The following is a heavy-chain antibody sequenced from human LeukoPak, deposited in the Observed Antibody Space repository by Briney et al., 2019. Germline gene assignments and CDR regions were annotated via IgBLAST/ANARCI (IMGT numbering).Heavy chain of an antibody. CDR1: GYTFTGYY. CDR3: ASSGFLWFGEYRSPLDY. J-gene: IGHJ4*02. V-gene: IGHV1-2*02. Sequence: ASVKVSCKASGYTFTGYYMHWVRHAPGQGLEWMGWINPNSGGTNYAQKFQGRVTMTRDTSISTAYMELSRLRSDDTAVYYCASSGFLWFGEYRSPLDYWGQGTLVTVSS. CDR2: INPNSGGT. D-gene: IGHD3-10*01.